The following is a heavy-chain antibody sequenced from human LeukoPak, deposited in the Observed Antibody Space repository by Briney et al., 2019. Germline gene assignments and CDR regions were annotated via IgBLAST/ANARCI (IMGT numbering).Heavy chain of an antibody. CDR2: ISGTAETT. Sequence: GGSLRLSCAASGFSFNNYAMSWVRQAPGKGLEWVSAISGTAETTYYADSVKGRFTISRDNSKNTVYLQINSLRTEDTAKYYCAKTHWLLGALDFWGQGTMVTVS. V-gene: IGHV3-23*01. CDR3: AKTHWLLGALDF. D-gene: IGHD6-19*01. CDR1: GFSFNNYA. J-gene: IGHJ3*01.